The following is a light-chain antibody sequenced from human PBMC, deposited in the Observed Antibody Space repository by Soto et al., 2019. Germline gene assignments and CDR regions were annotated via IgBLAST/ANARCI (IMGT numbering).Light chain of an antibody. CDR3: CSYVGGYSYV. V-gene: IGLV2-11*01. CDR2: DVS. J-gene: IGLJ1*01. CDR1: SSDVGDYNS. Sequence: QSVLTQPRSVSGSPGQSVTVSCIGTSSDVGDYNSVSWYQQHPGKAPKLMIYDVSKRPSGVPDRFSGSKSGNTASLTISGLPTEDEADYYCCSYVGGYSYVFGIGNKVTVL.